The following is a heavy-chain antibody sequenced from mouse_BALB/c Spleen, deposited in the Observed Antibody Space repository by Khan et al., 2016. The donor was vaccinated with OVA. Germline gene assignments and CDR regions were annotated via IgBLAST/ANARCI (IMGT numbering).Heavy chain of an antibody. V-gene: IGHV1-20*02. Sequence: VQLQQSGPELVKPGASVKISCKASGYSFTGYFMNWVMQSHGKSLEWIGRINPHIGETFYNQKFKGKATLTVDESSSTAYMELRSLASEDSAVYYCARNYGSDFDYWGQGTTLTVSS. CDR3: ARNYGSDFDY. CDR1: GYSFTGYF. D-gene: IGHD1-1*01. CDR2: INPHIGET. J-gene: IGHJ2*01.